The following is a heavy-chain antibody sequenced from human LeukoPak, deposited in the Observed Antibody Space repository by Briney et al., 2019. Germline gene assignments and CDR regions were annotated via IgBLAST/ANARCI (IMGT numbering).Heavy chain of an antibody. J-gene: IGHJ4*02. CDR3: ARGGSYGDYYFDY. V-gene: IGHV3-33*01. CDR1: GFTFSSYG. Sequence: GGSLRLSCAASGFTFSSYGMHWVRQAPGKGLEWVAVIWYDGSNKYYADSVKGRFTISRDNSKNTLYLQMNSLRAEDTAVYYCARGGSYGDYYFDYWGQGTLVTVSS. CDR2: IWYDGSNK. D-gene: IGHD4-17*01.